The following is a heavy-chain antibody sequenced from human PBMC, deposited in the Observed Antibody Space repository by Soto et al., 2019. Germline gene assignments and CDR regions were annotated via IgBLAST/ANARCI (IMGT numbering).Heavy chain of an antibody. CDR1: GGSFSGYY. CDR2: INHSGIT. Sequence: QVQLQQWGAGLLKPSETLSLTCAVYGGSFSGYYWSCIRQPPGKVLEWIGEINHSGITNYNPSLKSRVIISVDTSKNQFSVKLSSVTAADTDVYYCARVAVDGHRGIDYWGQGTLVTVSS. J-gene: IGHJ4*02. V-gene: IGHV4-34*01. D-gene: IGHD6-19*01. CDR3: ARVAVDGHRGIDY.